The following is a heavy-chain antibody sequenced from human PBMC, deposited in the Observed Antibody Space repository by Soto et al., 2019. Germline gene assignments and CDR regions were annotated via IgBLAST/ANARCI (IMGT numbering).Heavy chain of an antibody. V-gene: IGHV3-23*01. J-gene: IGHJ6*02. CDR3: AKGIVVVITSHYGMDV. CDR1: GFTFSSYA. D-gene: IGHD3-22*01. CDR2: ISGSGGST. Sequence: GGSLRLSCAASGFTFSSYAMSWVRQAPGKGLEWVSAISGSGGSTYYADSVKGRFTISRDNSKNTLYLQMNSLRAEDTAVYYCAKGIVVVITSHYGMDVWGQGTTVTVSS.